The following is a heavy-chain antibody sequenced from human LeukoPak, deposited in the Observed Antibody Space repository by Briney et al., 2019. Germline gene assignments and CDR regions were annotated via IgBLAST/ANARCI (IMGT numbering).Heavy chain of an antibody. CDR1: GFNFSDYY. CDR3: ARARGDSTSYYFDY. D-gene: IGHD2-21*02. CDR2: ISSSSSHT. Sequence: GGSLRLSCVASGFNFSDYYMSWIRQAPGKGLEWVSYISSSSSHTNYADSVKGRFTISRDNAKNSLYLQMSSLRAEDMALYYCARARGDSTSYYFDYWGLGTLVTVSS. V-gene: IGHV3-11*06. J-gene: IGHJ4*02.